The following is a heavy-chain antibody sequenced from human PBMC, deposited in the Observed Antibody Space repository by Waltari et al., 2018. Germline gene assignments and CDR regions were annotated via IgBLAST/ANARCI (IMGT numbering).Heavy chain of an antibody. Sequence: QVQLQESGPGLVKPSETLSLTCAVSGDSINSGYYWGWIRLPPGKGLEWIGSMYHSGSTYYNPSLKRRVTISIASPKTQFSLKLSSVTAADTAVYYCARGTTHLFWGQGTLVTVSS. CDR3: ARGTTHLF. D-gene: IGHD4-17*01. V-gene: IGHV4-38-2*01. CDR1: GDSINSGYY. CDR2: MYHSGST. J-gene: IGHJ4*02.